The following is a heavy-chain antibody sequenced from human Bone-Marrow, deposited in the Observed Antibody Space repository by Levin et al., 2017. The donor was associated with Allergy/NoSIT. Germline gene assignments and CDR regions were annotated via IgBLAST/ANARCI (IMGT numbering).Heavy chain of an antibody. CDR2: IKQDGSAQ. D-gene: IGHD6-6*01. V-gene: IGHV3-7*01. J-gene: IGHJ4*02. CDR1: GFTFSSHW. Sequence: GGSLRLSCAASGFTFSSHWMSWVRQAPGKGLEWVANIKQDGSAQLYVDSVKGRFTISRDNAKNSLYLQMNSLRAEDTAVYYCARTDGSSSGYFDYWRQGTLVTVSS. CDR3: ARTDGSSSGYFDY.